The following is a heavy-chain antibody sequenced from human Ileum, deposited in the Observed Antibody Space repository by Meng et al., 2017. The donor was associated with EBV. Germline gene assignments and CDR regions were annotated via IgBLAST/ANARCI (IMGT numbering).Heavy chain of an antibody. Sequence: QITLKESGPTLVKPXXTLTLTXTFSGFSLSTSGVGVGWIRQPPGKALECLAIIYGDDEKRYSPSLESRLTVTKDTSKNQVVLTMTNMVPVDTATYYCTHRPMTSAYYYFDYWGQGTLVTVSS. CDR2: IYGDDEK. J-gene: IGHJ4*02. CDR1: GFSLSTSGVG. D-gene: IGHD3-22*01. V-gene: IGHV2-5*02. CDR3: THRPMTSAYYYFDY.